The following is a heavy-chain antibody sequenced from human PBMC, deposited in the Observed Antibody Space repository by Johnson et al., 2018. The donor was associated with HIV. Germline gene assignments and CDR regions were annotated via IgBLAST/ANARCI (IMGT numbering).Heavy chain of an antibody. CDR1: GFTVSSNY. CDR3: ARAVTPFGDWEAFDI. V-gene: IGHV3-66*02. D-gene: IGHD3-10*01. J-gene: IGHJ3*02. Sequence: VQLVESGGGLVQPGGSLRLSCAASGFTVSSNYMSWVRQAPGKGLEWVSVIFTVGDVYYADSVKGRFTLSRDNSKNFLYLQMNSLRPEDTACYYCARAVTPFGDWEAFDIWGQGTMVTVSS. CDR2: IFTVGDV.